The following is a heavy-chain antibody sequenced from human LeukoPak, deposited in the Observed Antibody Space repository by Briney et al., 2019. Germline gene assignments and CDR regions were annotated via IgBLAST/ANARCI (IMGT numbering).Heavy chain of an antibody. J-gene: IGHJ4*02. Sequence: ASVKVSCKASGYTFTIYGITWVRQAPGQGLEWMGWISAYNGDTNFAQHLQGRVTMTTDTSTSTGYMELRSLRSDDTAVYYCARAVAAAATMDYWGQGTLVTVSS. V-gene: IGHV1-18*01. CDR1: GYTFTIYG. CDR3: ARAVAAAATMDY. D-gene: IGHD6-13*01. CDR2: ISAYNGDT.